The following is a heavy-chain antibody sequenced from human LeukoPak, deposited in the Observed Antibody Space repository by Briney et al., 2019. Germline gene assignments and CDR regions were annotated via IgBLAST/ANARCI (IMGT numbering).Heavy chain of an antibody. CDR3: ARDRDFFGSGRARNGRDFFDY. Sequence: GGSLRLSCAASGFVFSDYCMTWVRQAPGKGLEWISYISNRDGTVYYADSVKGRFTISRDNAKNSLYLQMNSLRAEDTAMYYCARDRDFFGSGRARNGRDFFDYWGQGTVVAVSS. CDR2: ISNRDGTV. D-gene: IGHD3-10*01. V-gene: IGHV3-48*01. CDR1: GFVFSDYC. J-gene: IGHJ4*02.